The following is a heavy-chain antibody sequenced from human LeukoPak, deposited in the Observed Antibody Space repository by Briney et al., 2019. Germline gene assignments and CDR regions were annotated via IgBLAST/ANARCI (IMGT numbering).Heavy chain of an antibody. J-gene: IGHJ4*02. V-gene: IGHV3-74*01. Sequence: GGSLRLSCAASGFTFSNFWMHWVRQAPGKGLVWVALIYGDGSFTRYADSVKGRFTISRDNAKNTLYLQMNSLRAEDTAVYYCASIVATIIDFDYWGQGTLVTVSS. CDR3: ASIVATIIDFDY. CDR1: GFTFSNFW. D-gene: IGHD5-12*01. CDR2: IYGDGSFT.